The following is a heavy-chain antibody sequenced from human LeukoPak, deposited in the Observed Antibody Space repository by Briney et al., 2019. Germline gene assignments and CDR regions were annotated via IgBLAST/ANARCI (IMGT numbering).Heavy chain of an antibody. V-gene: IGHV1-8*03. Sequence: GESLKISCKGSGYTFTSYDINWVRQATGQGLEWMGWMNPNSGNTGYAQKFQGRVTITRNTSISTAYMELSSLRSEDTAVYYCARFIRSSGWVGYYYYYMDVWGKGTTVTVSS. CDR3: ARFIRSSGWVGYYYYYMDV. CDR2: MNPNSGNT. D-gene: IGHD6-19*01. J-gene: IGHJ6*03. CDR1: GYTFTSYD.